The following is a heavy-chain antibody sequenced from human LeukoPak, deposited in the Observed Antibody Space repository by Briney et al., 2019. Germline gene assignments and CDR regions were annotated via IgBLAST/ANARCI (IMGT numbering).Heavy chain of an antibody. CDR2: ISGSGGST. D-gene: IGHD2-2*01. V-gene: IGHV3-23*01. CDR1: GFTFSSYA. CDR3: AKSRGNCSSTSFLGHGMVV. Sequence: VGSLRLSCAASGFTFSSYALSWVRQAPGKGLEWFSAISGSGGSTDCSYSVKSGITTSIANSKNTRYLQRNGMRAEDTAGNYCAKSRGNCSSTSFLGHGMVVWGQGTTVTVSS. J-gene: IGHJ6*02.